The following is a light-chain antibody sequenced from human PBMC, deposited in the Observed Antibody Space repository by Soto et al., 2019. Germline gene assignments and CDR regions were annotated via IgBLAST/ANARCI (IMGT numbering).Light chain of an antibody. CDR2: EVT. CDR3: SSYAGSNNFDV. V-gene: IGLV2-8*01. J-gene: IGLJ1*01. CDR1: SCDVGGYNY. Sequence: QSALTQPPSASGSPGQSVTISCTGTSCDVGGYNYVSWYQQHPGKAPKLVIYEVTKRPSGVPDRFSGSKSGNTASLTVSGLQAEDEADYYCSSYAGSNNFDVFGPGTKLTVL.